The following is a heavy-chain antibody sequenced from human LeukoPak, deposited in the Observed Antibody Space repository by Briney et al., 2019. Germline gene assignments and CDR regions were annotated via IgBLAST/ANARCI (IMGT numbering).Heavy chain of an antibody. CDR2: ISGSGGST. Sequence: GSLRLSFAASGFTFSSSAMSWGRLAPGKGRGWVSAISGSGGSTYYADSVKGRFTISRDNTENTLYLQMNSLRAKDTAVYYCAKADRGQLVGGVLFDYWGQGTLVTVSS. V-gene: IGHV3-23*01. D-gene: IGHD6-6*01. CDR1: GFTFSSSA. J-gene: IGHJ4*02. CDR3: AKADRGQLVGGVLFDY.